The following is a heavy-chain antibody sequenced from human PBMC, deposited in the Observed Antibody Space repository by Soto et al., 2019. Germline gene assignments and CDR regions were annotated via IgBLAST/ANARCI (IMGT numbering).Heavy chain of an antibody. D-gene: IGHD6-19*01. CDR1: GGTFSSYA. V-gene: IGHV1-69*13. CDR2: IIPIFGTA. J-gene: IGHJ5*02. CDR3: ARGTSGWTKTHNWFDP. Sequence: SVKVSCKASGGTFSSYAISWVRQAPGQGLEWMGGIIPIFGTANYAQKFQGRVTITADESTSTAYMELSSLRSEDTAVYYCARGTSGWTKTHNWFDPWGQGTLVTVSS.